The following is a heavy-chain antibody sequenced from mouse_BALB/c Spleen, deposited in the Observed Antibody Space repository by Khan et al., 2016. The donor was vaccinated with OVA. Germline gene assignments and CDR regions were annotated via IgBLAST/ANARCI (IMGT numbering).Heavy chain of an antibody. V-gene: IGHV1S132*01. Sequence: VQLQESGAELVRPGASVKLSCKTSGYSFTNYWIHWVKQRSGQGLEWIARIYPGTDNTYYNEKLKDKATLTVDKSSSTAYMQLSSLESEDSAVYICAREEAMYYFDYWGQGTTLTVSS. D-gene: IGHD3-2*02. J-gene: IGHJ2*01. CDR3: AREEAMYYFDY. CDR1: GYSFTNYW. CDR2: IYPGTDNT.